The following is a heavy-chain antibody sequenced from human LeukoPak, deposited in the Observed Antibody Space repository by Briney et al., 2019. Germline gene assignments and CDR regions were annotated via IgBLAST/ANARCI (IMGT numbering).Heavy chain of an antibody. CDR2: INGDGSDT. CDR3: VVHCSSATCSDY. D-gene: IGHD2-2*01. Sequence: PGGSLRLSCGASGFTFSRHWLHWVRQAPGKGLVWVSRINGDGSDTSYADSVKGRFTVSRDNAENTLYPQMNSLRADDTAVYYCVVHCSSATCSDYWGQGTLVTVSS. J-gene: IGHJ4*02. CDR1: GFTFSRHW. V-gene: IGHV3-74*01.